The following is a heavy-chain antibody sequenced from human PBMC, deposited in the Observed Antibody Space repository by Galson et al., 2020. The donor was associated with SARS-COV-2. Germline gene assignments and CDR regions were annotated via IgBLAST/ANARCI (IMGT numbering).Heavy chain of an antibody. Sequence: SETLSLTCAVYGGSFSGYYWSWIRQPPGKGLEWYGEIHSSGSTNYNPSLKSRVTISVDTSKNHFSLKLSSVTAADTAVYYCARDVNFFLVVTATRMFYFDYWGRGTLATVSS. V-gene: IGHV4-34*01. CDR3: ARDVNFFLVVTATRMFYFDY. D-gene: IGHD2-21*02. CDR2: IHSSGST. CDR1: GGSFSGYY. J-gene: IGHJ4*02.